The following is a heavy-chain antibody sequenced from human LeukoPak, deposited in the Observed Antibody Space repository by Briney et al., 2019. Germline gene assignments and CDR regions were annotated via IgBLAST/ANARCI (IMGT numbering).Heavy chain of an antibody. V-gene: IGHV1-18*04. CDR2: ISAYNGNT. Sequence: ASVNVSCKASGYTFTSYGISWVRQAPGQGLEWMGWISAYNGNTNYAQKLQGRVTMTTDTSTSTAYMELRSLRSDDTAVYYCARAPITMVRGVIVDSKTNFDYWGQGTLVTVSS. CDR1: GYTFTSYG. J-gene: IGHJ4*02. D-gene: IGHD3-10*01. CDR3: ARAPITMVRGVIVDSKTNFDY.